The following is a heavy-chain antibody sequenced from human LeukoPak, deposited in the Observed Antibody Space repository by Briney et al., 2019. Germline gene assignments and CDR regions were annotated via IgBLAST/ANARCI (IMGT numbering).Heavy chain of an antibody. CDR1: GFTFSSYA. CDR3: ARVSQGGSGSYSATFDY. V-gene: IGHV3-30*04. J-gene: IGHJ4*02. CDR2: ISYDGSNK. D-gene: IGHD3-10*01. Sequence: GGSLRLSCAASGFTFSSYAMHWVRQAPGKGLEWVAVISYDGSNKYYADSVKGRFTISRDDSKNTLYLQMNSLRAEDTAVYYCARVSQGGSGSYSATFDYWGQGTLVTVSS.